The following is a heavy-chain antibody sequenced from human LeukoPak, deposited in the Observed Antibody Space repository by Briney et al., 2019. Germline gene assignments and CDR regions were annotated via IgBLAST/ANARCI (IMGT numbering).Heavy chain of an antibody. CDR1: GFTVSSDH. V-gene: IGHV3-53*04. CDR2: LYSGGST. Sequence: PGGSLRLSCAASGFTVSSDHMNWVRQAPGKGLEWVSVLYSGGSTYYADSVKGRFTISRHDSQNTLYLQMNSLRADDTAVYYCVYFDTIMATGDYWGRGTLVTVSS. J-gene: IGHJ4*02. D-gene: IGHD3-22*01. CDR3: VYFDTIMATGDY.